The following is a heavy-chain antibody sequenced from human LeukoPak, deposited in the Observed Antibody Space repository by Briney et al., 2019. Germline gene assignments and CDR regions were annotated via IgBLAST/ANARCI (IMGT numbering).Heavy chain of an antibody. Sequence: PSETLSLTCAVYGGSFSGYYWSWVRQAPGKGLEWVSVIYSGGSTYYADSVKGRFTISRDNSKNTLYLQMNSLRAEDTAVYYCARDGVSGSWYGVHFDYWGQGTLVTVSS. J-gene: IGHJ4*02. V-gene: IGHV3-66*01. CDR2: IYSGGST. D-gene: IGHD6-13*01. CDR1: GGSFSGYY. CDR3: ARDGVSGSWYGVHFDY.